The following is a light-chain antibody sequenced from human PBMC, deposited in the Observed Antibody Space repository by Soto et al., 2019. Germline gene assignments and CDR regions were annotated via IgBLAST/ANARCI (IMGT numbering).Light chain of an antibody. CDR3: QQYNSYPLT. V-gene: IGKV1-5*03. Sequence: IQMTQSPSTLSASVGDRVTITWRASQTISIWLAWYQQKPGKAPKLLIYKASSLESGVPSRFSGSGSGTEFTLTISSLQPDDFATYYCQQYNSYPLTFGGGTKVDIK. CDR2: KAS. CDR1: QTISIW. J-gene: IGKJ4*01.